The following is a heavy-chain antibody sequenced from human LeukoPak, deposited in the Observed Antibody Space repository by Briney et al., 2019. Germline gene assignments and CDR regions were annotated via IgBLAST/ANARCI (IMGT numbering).Heavy chain of an antibody. J-gene: IGHJ4*02. CDR1: GFTFSSYW. CDR2: INSDGSST. Sequence: GGSLRLSCAASGFTFSSYWMHWVRRAPGKGLVWVSRINSDGSSTNYADSVKGRFTISRDNAKNTLYLQMNSLRAEDTAVYYCRYYDSSGSQTDYWGQGTLVTISS. V-gene: IGHV3-74*01. CDR3: RYYDSSGSQTDY. D-gene: IGHD3-22*01.